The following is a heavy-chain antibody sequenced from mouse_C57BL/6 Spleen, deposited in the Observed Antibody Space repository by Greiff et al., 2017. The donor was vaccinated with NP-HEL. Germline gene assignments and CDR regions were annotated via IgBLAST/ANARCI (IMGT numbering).Heavy chain of an antibody. Sequence: QVQLQQPGAELVKPGASVKMSCKASGYTFTSYWITWVKQRPGQGLEWIGDIYPGSGSTYYNEKFKSKATLTVDTSSSTAYMQLSSLTSEDAAVYYCARKRDGSYEFADWGQGTLVTVSA. D-gene: IGHD1-1*02. CDR3: ARKRDGSYEFAD. CDR1: GYTFTSYW. V-gene: IGHV1-55*01. CDR2: IYPGSGST. J-gene: IGHJ3*01.